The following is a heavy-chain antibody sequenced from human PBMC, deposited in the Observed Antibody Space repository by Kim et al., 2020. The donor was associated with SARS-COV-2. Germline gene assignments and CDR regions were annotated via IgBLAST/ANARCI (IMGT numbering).Heavy chain of an antibody. Sequence: GGSLRLSCAASTFTFKIYWMNWVRQAPGKGLGWVANVNQDESEKYYVDSVKGRFTISRDNARNSLYLQMDSLRAEDTAVYYCARGFDAKYGLDVWGQGTTVTVSS. J-gene: IGHJ6*02. V-gene: IGHV3-7*01. CDR3: ARGFDAKYGLDV. CDR2: VNQDESEK. CDR1: TFTFKIYW.